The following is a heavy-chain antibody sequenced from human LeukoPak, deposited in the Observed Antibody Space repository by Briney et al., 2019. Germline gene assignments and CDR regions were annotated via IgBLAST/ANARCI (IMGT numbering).Heavy chain of an antibody. D-gene: IGHD4-17*01. V-gene: IGHV3-30*03. CDR2: ISNDGTNK. CDR1: GITFSTQG. Sequence: GGSLRLSCAASGITFSTQGMHWVRQAPGKGLEWVAFISNDGTNKYYGDSVMGRFTISRDDAKNLLYLDMNSLRAEDTAVYYCARGHTAVTRHFDFWGQGTLVTVSS. J-gene: IGHJ4*02. CDR3: ARGHTAVTRHFDF.